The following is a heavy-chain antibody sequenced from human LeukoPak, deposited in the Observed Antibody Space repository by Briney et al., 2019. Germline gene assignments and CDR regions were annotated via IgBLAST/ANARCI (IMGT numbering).Heavy chain of an antibody. CDR1: GFAFSGYA. CDR2: TSGSGGST. V-gene: IGHV3-23*01. J-gene: IGHJ4*02. CDR3: AKVYCSVPFTPFWYYFYY. Sequence: GGSLRLSCNVSGFAFSGYAMSWFRQAPGKGLEWVSTTSGSGGSTYYADSVKGRFTISRDNSKNTLYLQMNSLRAEDTAVYFCAKVYCSVPFTPFWYYFYYWGQGTLVTVSS. D-gene: IGHD2-15*01.